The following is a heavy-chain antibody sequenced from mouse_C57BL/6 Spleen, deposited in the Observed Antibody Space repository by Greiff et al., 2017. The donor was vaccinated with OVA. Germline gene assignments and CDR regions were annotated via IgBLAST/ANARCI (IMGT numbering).Heavy chain of an antibody. Sequence: DVMLVESGGGLVKPGGSLKLSCAASGFTFSDYGMHWVRQAPEKGLEWVAYISSGSSTIYYADTVKGRFTISRDNAKNSLFLQMTSLRSEDTAMYYCARRAMDYWGQGTSVTVSS. CDR2: ISSGSSTI. CDR3: ARRAMDY. J-gene: IGHJ4*01. V-gene: IGHV5-17*01. CDR1: GFTFSDYG.